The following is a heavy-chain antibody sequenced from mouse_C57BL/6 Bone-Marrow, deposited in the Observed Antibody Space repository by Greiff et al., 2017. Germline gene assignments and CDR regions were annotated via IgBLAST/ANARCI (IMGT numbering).Heavy chain of an antibody. V-gene: IGHV5-17*01. CDR3: ARVAITTVVPDG. Sequence: EVMLVESGGGLVKPGGSLKLSCAASGFTFSDYGMHWVRQAPEKGLEWVAYISSGSSTIYYADTVKGRVTISRDNAKNTLCLHMTSLRSEYTAMYYCARVAITTVVPDGWGQGTTLTVSS. CDR2: ISSGSSTI. J-gene: IGHJ2*01. CDR1: GFTFSDYG. D-gene: IGHD1-1*01.